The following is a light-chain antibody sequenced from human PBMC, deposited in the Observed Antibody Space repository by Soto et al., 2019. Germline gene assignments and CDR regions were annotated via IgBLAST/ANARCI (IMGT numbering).Light chain of an antibody. V-gene: IGLV1-47*01. J-gene: IGLJ1*01. Sequence: QSALTPPPSASGTTGRRVTISCSGSSSNIGSNYVYWYQQLPGTAPKLLIYRNNQRPSGVPDRFSGSKSGTSASLAISGLRSEDEADYYCAAWDDSLSGYVFGTGTKVTVL. CDR1: SSNIGSNY. CDR2: RNN. CDR3: AAWDDSLSGYV.